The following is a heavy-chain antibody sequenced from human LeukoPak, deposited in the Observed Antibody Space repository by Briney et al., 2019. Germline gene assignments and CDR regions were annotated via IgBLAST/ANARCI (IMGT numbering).Heavy chain of an antibody. J-gene: IGHJ4*02. CDR1: GYTFTSYG. Sequence: VASVKVSCKASGYTFTSYGISWVRQAPGQGLEWMGWISAYNGNTNYAQKFQGRVTITADKSTSTAYMELSSLRSEDTAVYYRARSGAVYYYDSSGYYIDYWGQGTLVTVSS. D-gene: IGHD3-22*01. CDR2: ISAYNGNT. V-gene: IGHV1-18*01. CDR3: ARSGAVYYYDSSGYYIDY.